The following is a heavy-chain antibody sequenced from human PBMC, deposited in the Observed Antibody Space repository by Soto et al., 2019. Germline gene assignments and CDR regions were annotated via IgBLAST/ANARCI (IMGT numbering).Heavy chain of an antibody. V-gene: IGHV3-33*01. CDR2: IWYDGSNK. D-gene: IGHD1-1*01. CDR1: GFTFSSYG. J-gene: IGHJ4*02. CDR3: ARGRGRWLQLENSYYFDY. Sequence: GGSLRLSCAASGFTFSSYGMHWVRQAPGKGLEWVAVIWYDGSNKYYADSVKGRFTISRDNSKNTLYLQMNSLRAEDTAVYYCARGRGRWLQLENSYYFDYWGQGTLVTVSS.